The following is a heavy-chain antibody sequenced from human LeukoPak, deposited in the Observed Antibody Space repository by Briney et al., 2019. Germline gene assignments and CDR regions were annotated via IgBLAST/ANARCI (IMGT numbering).Heavy chain of an antibody. Sequence: GASVKVSCKASGYTFINNWMHWVRQAPGQGLEWIGLINPTGTGTLYAQKFQGRVTMTRDMSTSTDYMELSSLRSDDTAFYFCARGDFYDMYSYYYMDVWGQGTTVTVSS. CDR3: ARGDFYDMYSYYYMDV. D-gene: IGHD3-22*01. J-gene: IGHJ6*03. V-gene: IGHV1-46*01. CDR2: INPTGTGT. CDR1: GYTFINNW.